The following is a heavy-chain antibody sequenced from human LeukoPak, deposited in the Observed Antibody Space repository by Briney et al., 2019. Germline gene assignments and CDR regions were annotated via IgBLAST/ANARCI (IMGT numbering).Heavy chain of an antibody. CDR1: GYDLITYG. CDR3: ARRSAPGTFDGFDV. V-gene: IGHV1-18*04. CDR2: ISAY. Sequence: ASAKVSCKASGYDLITYGITWVRQAPGQGLEWMGIISAYAEKFQGRVTMTRDTATGTAYMELRRLRSDDTAVCYCARRSAPGTFDGFDVWGQGAKVTVST. D-gene: IGHD6-13*01. J-gene: IGHJ3*01.